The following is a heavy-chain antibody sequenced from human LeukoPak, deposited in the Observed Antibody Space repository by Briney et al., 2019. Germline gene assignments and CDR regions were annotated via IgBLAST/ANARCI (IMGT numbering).Heavy chain of an antibody. J-gene: IGHJ4*02. D-gene: IGHD5-24*01. Sequence: ASVKVSCKASGYTFTSYDINWVRQATGQGLEWMGWMNPNSANTGYAQKFQGRVTMTRDTSTSTAYMELSSLTSEDTAVYYCARRNTIMVAGLDYWGQGTLVTVSS. V-gene: IGHV1-8*01. CDR3: ARRNTIMVAGLDY. CDR1: GYTFTSYD. CDR2: MNPNSANT.